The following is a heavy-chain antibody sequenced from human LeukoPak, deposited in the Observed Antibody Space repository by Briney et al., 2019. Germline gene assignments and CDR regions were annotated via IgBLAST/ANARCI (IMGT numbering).Heavy chain of an antibody. D-gene: IGHD3-22*01. Sequence: PGGSLRLSCAASGFTFSSYWMSWVRQAPGKGLEWVSYISSSGSTIYYADSVKGRFTISRDNAKNSLYLQMNSLKTEDTALYYCTTSLTSGYYIDYWGQGTLVTVSS. CDR3: TTSLTSGYYIDY. CDR1: GFTFSSYW. J-gene: IGHJ4*02. CDR2: ISSSGSTI. V-gene: IGHV3-48*04.